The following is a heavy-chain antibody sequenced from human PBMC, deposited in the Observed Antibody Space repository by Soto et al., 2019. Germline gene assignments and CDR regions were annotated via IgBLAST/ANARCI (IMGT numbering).Heavy chain of an antibody. D-gene: IGHD3-10*01. Sequence: PSETLSLTCAVSGGSVSSGSYYWSWIRQPPGKGLEWIGYIYYSGSTNYNPSLKSRVTISVDTSKNQFSLKLSSVTAADTAVYYCAREPRAYARSGSYYNIAAYNWFDPWGQGTLVTVSS. CDR1: GGSVSSGSYY. V-gene: IGHV4-61*01. J-gene: IGHJ5*02. CDR3: AREPRAYARSGSYYNIAAYNWFDP. CDR2: IYYSGST.